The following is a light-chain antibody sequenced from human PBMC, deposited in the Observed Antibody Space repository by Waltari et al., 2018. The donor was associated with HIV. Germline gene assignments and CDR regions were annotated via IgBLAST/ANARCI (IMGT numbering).Light chain of an antibody. CDR3: SSYAGSNTLI. J-gene: IGLJ2*01. Sequence: QSALTQPPSASGSPGHSVTISYTGTSSDVGAYNYVSWYQQHPGKAPKPIIYEVTKWPSGVPDRFSASKSGNTASLTVSGLQTDDEADYYCSSYAGSNTLIFGGGTNLIVL. V-gene: IGLV2-8*01. CDR2: EVT. CDR1: SSDVGAYNY.